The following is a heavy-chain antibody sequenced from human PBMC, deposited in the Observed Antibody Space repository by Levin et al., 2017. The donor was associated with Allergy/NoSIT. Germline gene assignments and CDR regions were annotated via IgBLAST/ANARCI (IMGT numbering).Heavy chain of an antibody. CDR1: GGSISNYY. V-gene: IGHV4-4*07. J-gene: IGHJ5*02. D-gene: IGHD4-23*01. CDR3: ARDQRGRNAAVQFDP. CDR2: IYSSGST. Sequence: SETLSLTCTVSGGSISNYYWSWIRQPAGKGLEWIGRIYSSGSTSYNPSLKSRVTMSVDTSKNQFSLRLSSVTAADTAVYYCARDQRGRNAAVQFDPWGQGTLVTVSS.